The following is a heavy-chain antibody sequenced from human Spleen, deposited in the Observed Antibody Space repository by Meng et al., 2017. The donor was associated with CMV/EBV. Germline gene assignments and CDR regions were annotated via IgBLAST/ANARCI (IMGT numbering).Heavy chain of an antibody. V-gene: IGHV3-30*03. J-gene: IGHJ4*02. CDR1: TFC. Sequence: TFCVHWVRRAPGTALEWVAVISSVGRNQYCGDSVKCRIDLFSDNSKNSLYLQMHRLRVEDTAVYYCSSLLRNFAWLMTPSDYSFDYWGQGTLVTVSS. CDR3: SSLLRNFAWLMTPSDYSFDY. CDR2: ISSVGRNQ. D-gene: IGHD3-9*01.